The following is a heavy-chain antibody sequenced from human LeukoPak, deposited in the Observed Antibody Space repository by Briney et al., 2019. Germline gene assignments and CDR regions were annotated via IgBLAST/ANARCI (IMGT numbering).Heavy chain of an antibody. CDR1: GYTFTSYG. Sequence: GASVTVSCKASGYTFTSYGISWVRQAPGQGLEWMGWISTNNGNTNYAQKLQDRVTMTTDTSTSTAYMELRSLRSDDTAMYYCTRYILTGYSPYYFDYWGQGTLVTVSS. V-gene: IGHV1-18*01. J-gene: IGHJ4*02. D-gene: IGHD3-9*01. CDR2: ISTNNGNT. CDR3: TRYILTGYSPYYFDY.